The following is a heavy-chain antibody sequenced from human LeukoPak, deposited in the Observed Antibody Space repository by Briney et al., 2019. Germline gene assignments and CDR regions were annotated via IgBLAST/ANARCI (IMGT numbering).Heavy chain of an antibody. CDR2: IYPDDSNT. J-gene: IGHJ6*02. D-gene: IGHD3-10*01. CDR1: GYRFTTYW. V-gene: IGHV5-51*01. CDR3: ARSGPMDA. Sequence: GESLKISCKGSGYRFTTYWIGWVRQMPGKGLEWIGIIYPDDSNTRYSPAFQGQVTISADKSFSTAYLQWSSLKASDTAMYYCARSGPMDAWGQGTTVTVSS.